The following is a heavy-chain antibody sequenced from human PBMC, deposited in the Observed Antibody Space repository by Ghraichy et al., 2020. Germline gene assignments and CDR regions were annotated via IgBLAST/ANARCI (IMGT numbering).Heavy chain of an antibody. CDR1: GFTFSSYA. V-gene: IGHV3-23*01. CDR3: VRGAYCSSTSCANYYYYGMDV. CDR2: ISCSGGST. D-gene: IGHD2-2*01. J-gene: IGHJ6*02. Sequence: GGSLRLSCAASGFTFSSYAMSWVRQAPGKGLEWVSAISCSGGSTYYADSVKGRFTISRDNSKNTLYLQMNSLRAEDTAVYYCVRGAYCSSTSCANYYYYGMDVWGQGTTVTVSS.